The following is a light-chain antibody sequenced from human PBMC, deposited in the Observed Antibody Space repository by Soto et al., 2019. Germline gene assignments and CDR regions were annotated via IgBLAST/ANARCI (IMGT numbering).Light chain of an antibody. CDR3: ATWDYRLNGYV. V-gene: IGLV1-44*01. CDR2: TNN. Sequence: QSVLTKPPSASGSPGERVTISCSGRRNKIGSNTVNWYQQLPRTAPKLLIYTNNQRPSVVPGRFSGSKSGTSASLAISGLQSYYYTDYYSATWDYRLNGYVFVTVTKVTV. J-gene: IGLJ1*01. CDR1: RNKIGSNT.